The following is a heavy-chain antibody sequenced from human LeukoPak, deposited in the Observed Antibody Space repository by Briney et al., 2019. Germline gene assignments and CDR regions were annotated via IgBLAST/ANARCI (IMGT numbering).Heavy chain of an antibody. Sequence: ASVQFSCKASGGTFSSYAISWVRPATGQGIEWMGRIIPILGIANYAQKFQGRVTITADKSTSTAYMELSSLRSEDTAVYYCASPSRGGYFPYYYYGMDVWGQGTTVTVSS. D-gene: IGHD3-22*01. CDR3: ASPSRGGYFPYYYYGMDV. CDR2: IIPILGIA. V-gene: IGHV1-69*04. CDR1: GGTFSSYA. J-gene: IGHJ6*02.